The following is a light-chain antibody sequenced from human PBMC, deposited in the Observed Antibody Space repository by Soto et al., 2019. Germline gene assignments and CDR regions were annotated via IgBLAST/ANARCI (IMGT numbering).Light chain of an antibody. CDR3: QQRTRWPMT. V-gene: IGKV3-11*01. CDR2: DGS. Sequence: EIVLTQSPATLSASPGERVTLSCRASQNLHSFLNWYQQRPGQAPRPLIYDGSKRAAGVPDRISGDGSGTDYTLTISSLEPEDFAVYYCQQRTRWPMTFGQGTRLEI. CDR1: QNLHSF. J-gene: IGKJ5*01.